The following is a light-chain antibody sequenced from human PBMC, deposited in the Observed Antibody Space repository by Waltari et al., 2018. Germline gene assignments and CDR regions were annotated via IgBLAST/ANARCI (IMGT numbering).Light chain of an antibody. CDR2: DND. V-gene: IGLV1-51*01. Sequence: QSLLAQPPSVSAAPSQKATISCSGSTSNIDNNYVSWYQQLPGTGPKLLIYDNDNRPSGVPDRFSGAKSGASAALGITGRQTGDEADYYCATWCTGLEAGVFGGGTTLTVL. CDR3: ATWCTGLEAGV. J-gene: IGLJ2*01. CDR1: TSNIDNNY.